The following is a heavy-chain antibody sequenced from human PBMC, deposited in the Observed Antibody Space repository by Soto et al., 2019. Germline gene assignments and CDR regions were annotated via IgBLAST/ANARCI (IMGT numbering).Heavy chain of an antibody. J-gene: IGHJ4*02. CDR2: MSYDGTTK. V-gene: IGHV3-30-3*01. Sequence: GGSLRLSCAASGFIFSNYVMYWVRQAPGKGLEWVAFMSYDGTTKYYADSVKGRFTISRDNSKNTLYLQMNSLRPEDTGVYYCAREVLWSRYFDYWGQGTRVTLSS. D-gene: IGHD3-10*01. CDR3: AREVLWSRYFDY. CDR1: GFIFSNYV.